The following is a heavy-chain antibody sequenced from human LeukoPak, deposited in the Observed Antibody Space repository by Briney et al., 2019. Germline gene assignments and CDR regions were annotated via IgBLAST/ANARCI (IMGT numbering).Heavy chain of an antibody. CDR2: IIPIFGTA. CDR1: GGTFSSYA. Sequence: ASVKVSCKASGGTFSSYAISWVRQAPGQGLEWMGGIIPIFGTANYAQKFQGRVTITADESTSTAYMELSSLRSEDTAVYYCARDHAYGSGSQEGFDYWGQGTLVTVSS. V-gene: IGHV1-69*13. D-gene: IGHD3-10*01. CDR3: ARDHAYGSGSQEGFDY. J-gene: IGHJ4*02.